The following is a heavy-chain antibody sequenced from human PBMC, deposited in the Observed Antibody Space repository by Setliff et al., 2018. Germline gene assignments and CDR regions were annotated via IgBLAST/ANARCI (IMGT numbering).Heavy chain of an antibody. J-gene: IGHJ4*02. V-gene: IGHV1-3*01. D-gene: IGHD2-2*02. Sequence: ASVKVSCKASGYTFTNYALHWLRQAPGQRLEWMAYINGGNGNTHYSQKFRGRVTVTRDTSASTVFMELSTLRSEDTAVYYCARDREYCSRTSCYIDYWGQGALVTVSS. CDR1: GYTFTNYA. CDR3: ARDREYCSRTSCYIDY. CDR2: INGGNGNT.